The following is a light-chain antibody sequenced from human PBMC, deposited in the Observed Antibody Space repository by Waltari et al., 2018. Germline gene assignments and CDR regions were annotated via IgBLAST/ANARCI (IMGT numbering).Light chain of an antibody. CDR2: EGT. J-gene: IGLJ3*02. CDR3: SSYAGSGTWV. Sequence: QSALTQPASVSGSPGQSITISCTGTPSDVGSYNLVSWYQQHPGKAPKVMIYEGTTRPSGVSNRFSGSRSGNTASLTISGLQPEDEGDYYCSSYAGSGTWVFGGGTKLTVL. CDR1: PSDVGSYNL. V-gene: IGLV2-23*01.